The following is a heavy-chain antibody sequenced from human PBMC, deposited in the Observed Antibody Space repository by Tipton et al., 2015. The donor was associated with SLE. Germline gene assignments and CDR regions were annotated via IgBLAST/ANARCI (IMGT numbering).Heavy chain of an antibody. CDR3: VSDKGLTGGRSGAAFDI. V-gene: IGHV3-7*01. D-gene: IGHD7-27*01. Sequence: SLRLSCAASEFTFSRYWMSWVRQAPGKGLEWVANIKEDGGEKNYVDSVKGRFTISRDNAKNSLYLQMNSLRVEDTAVYYCVSDKGLTGGRSGAAFDIWGQGTMVTVSS. CDR1: EFTFSRYW. CDR2: IKEDGGEK. J-gene: IGHJ3*02.